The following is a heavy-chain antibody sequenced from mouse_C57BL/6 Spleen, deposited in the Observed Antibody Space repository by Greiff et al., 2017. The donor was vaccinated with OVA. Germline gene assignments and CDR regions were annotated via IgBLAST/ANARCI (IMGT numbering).Heavy chain of an antibody. CDR1: GYSFTGYY. CDR2: INPSTGGT. Sequence: LVESGPELVKPGASVKISCKASGYSFTGYYMNWVKQSPEKSLEWIGEINPSTGGTTYNQKFKAKATLTVDKSSSTAYMQLKSLTSEDSAVYYCARKLGRYYAMDYWGQGTSVTVSS. CDR3: ARKLGRYYAMDY. D-gene: IGHD4-1*01. V-gene: IGHV1-42*01. J-gene: IGHJ4*01.